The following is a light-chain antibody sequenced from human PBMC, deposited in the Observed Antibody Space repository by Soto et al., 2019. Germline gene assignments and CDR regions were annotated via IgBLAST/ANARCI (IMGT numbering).Light chain of an antibody. V-gene: IGKV3-20*01. CDR3: QQYGSSPRT. CDR2: GAS. J-gene: IGKJ1*01. CDR1: QSVSSSY. Sequence: EIVLTQSPATLSLSPGERATLSCRASQSVSSSYLAWYQQKPGQAPRLLIYGASSRATGIPDRFSSSGSGTDFTLTISRLEPEDFAVYYCQQYGSSPRTFGQGTKV.